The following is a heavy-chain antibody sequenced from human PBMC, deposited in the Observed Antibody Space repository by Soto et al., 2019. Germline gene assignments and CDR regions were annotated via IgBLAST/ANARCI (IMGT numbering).Heavy chain of an antibody. D-gene: IGHD4-17*01. CDR2: IYYSGST. Sequence: SETLSLTCTVSGVSISSYYWSWIRQPPGKGLEWIGYIYYSGSTNYNPSLKSRVTISVDTSKNQFSLKLSSVTAADTAVYYCARDFYGGNGPFDYWGQGTLVTVSS. CDR3: ARDFYGGNGPFDY. J-gene: IGHJ4*02. V-gene: IGHV4-59*01. CDR1: GVSISSYY.